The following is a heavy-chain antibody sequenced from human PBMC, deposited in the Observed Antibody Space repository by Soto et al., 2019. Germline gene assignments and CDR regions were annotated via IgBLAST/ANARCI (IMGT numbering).Heavy chain of an antibody. Sequence: PSETLSLTCAVYGGSFSGYYWSWIRQPPGKGLEWIGEINHSGSTNYNPSLKSRVTISVDTSKNQFSLKLSSVTAADTAVYYCASSPSSSWYTNWFDPWGQGTLVTVS. CDR2: INHSGST. V-gene: IGHV4-34*01. D-gene: IGHD6-13*01. CDR1: GGSFSGYY. J-gene: IGHJ5*02. CDR3: ASSPSSSWYTNWFDP.